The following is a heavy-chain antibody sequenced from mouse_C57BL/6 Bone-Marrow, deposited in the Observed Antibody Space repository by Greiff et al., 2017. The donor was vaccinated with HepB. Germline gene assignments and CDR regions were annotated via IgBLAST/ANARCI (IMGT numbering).Heavy chain of an antibody. Sequence: EVQLQESGGGLVQPGGSMKLSCAASGFTFSDSWMDWVRQSPEKGLEWVAEIRNKANNHATYYAESVKGRFTISRDDSKSSVYLQMNSVRAEDTGIYYWRWDGYQGAGGTWVAYWGQGTLVTVSA. CDR1: GFTFSDSW. CDR3: RWDGYQGAGGTWVAY. CDR2: IRNKANNHAT. J-gene: IGHJ3*01. D-gene: IGHD2-3*01. V-gene: IGHV6-6*01.